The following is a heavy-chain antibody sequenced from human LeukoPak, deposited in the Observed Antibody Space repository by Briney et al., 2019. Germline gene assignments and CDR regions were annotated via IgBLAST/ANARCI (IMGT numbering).Heavy chain of an antibody. J-gene: IGHJ4*02. CDR1: GYTFTGYY. V-gene: IGHV1-69*13. CDR3: ARVGSYYDSSGYPTPFDY. Sequence: SVKVSCKASGYTFTGYYIHWVRQAPGQGLEWMGGIIPIFGTANYAQKFQGRVTITADESTSTAYMELSSLRSEDTAVYYCARVGSYYDSSGYPTPFDYWGQGTLVTVSS. CDR2: IIPIFGTA. D-gene: IGHD3-22*01.